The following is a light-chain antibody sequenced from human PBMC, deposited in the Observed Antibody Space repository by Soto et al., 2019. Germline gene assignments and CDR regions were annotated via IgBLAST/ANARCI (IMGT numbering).Light chain of an antibody. J-gene: IGKJ4*01. CDR1: QSVSSSY. V-gene: IGKV3-20*01. CDR3: QHYDSSPLT. CDR2: RAS. Sequence: EIVVTQSPGTLSLYPGERATLSCRASQSVSSSYLAWYQQTPGQAPRLLIYRASLRATGIAARFSGSGSGTEFTLTISSLQSEDFAVYYCQHYDSSPLTSCGRTKVDTK.